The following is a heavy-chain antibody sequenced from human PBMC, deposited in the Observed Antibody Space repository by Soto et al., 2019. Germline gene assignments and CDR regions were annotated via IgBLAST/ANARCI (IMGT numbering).Heavy chain of an antibody. CDR2: IYYNGTNG. Sequence: QAQLVESGGGVVQPGRPVRLYCAAYGFLFSNYAMNWVRQAPGKGLEWVAVIYYNGTNGYYAGSVKGRFTISRDNSNNTLYLEMSGLRNEDTAVYYCTRMTIIRGSRIGADVCGQGTAVTVSS. D-gene: IGHD3-10*01. CDR1: GFLFSNYA. V-gene: IGHV3-30*04. J-gene: IGHJ6*01. CDR3: TRMTIIRGSRIGADV.